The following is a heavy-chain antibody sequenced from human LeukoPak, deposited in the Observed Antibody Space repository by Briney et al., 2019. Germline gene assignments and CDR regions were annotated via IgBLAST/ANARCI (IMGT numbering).Heavy chain of an antibody. CDR3: ARDYYDSSGYHYFDY. CDR2: ISYDGSNK. Sequence: PGRSLRLSCAASGFTFSSYGMHWVRQAPGKGLEWVAVISYDGSNKYYADSVKGRFTISRDNSKNTLYLQMNSLRAEDTAVYYCARDYYDSSGYHYFDYWGQGTLVTVSS. CDR1: GFTFSSYG. V-gene: IGHV3-30*03. J-gene: IGHJ4*02. D-gene: IGHD3-22*01.